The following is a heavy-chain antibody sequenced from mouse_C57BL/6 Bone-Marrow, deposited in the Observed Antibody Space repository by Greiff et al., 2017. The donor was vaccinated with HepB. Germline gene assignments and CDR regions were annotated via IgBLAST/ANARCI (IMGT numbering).Heavy chain of an antibody. Sequence: VQLQQSGAELARPGASVKLSCKASGYTFTSYGISWVKQRTGQGLEWIGEIYPRSGNTYYNEKFKGKATLTADKSSSTAYMELRSLTSEDSAVYFSARTGIYCYGSSPFAYWGQGTLVTVSA. J-gene: IGHJ3*01. CDR2: IYPRSGNT. D-gene: IGHD1-1*01. CDR1: GYTFTSYG. CDR3: ARTGIYCYGSSPFAY. V-gene: IGHV1-81*01.